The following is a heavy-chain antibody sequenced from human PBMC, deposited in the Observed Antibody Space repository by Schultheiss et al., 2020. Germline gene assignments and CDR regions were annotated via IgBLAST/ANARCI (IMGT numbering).Heavy chain of an antibody. V-gene: IGHV1-58*01. CDR2: IVVGSGNT. D-gene: IGHD1-26*01. CDR1: GFTFTSSA. CDR3: ARPNVRYSGSYFPFDY. J-gene: IGHJ4*02. Sequence: SVKVSCKASGFTFTSSAVQWVRQARGQRLEWIGWIVVGSGNTNYAQKFQERVTITRDMSTSTAYMELSSLRSEDTAVYYCARPNVRYSGSYFPFDYWGQGTLVTVSS.